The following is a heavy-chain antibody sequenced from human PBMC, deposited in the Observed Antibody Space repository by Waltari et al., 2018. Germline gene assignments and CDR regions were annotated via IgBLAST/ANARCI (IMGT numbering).Heavy chain of an antibody. V-gene: IGHV4-34*02. CDR1: GGSFSGYY. CDR3: VRLEDCSGPGGNCYSGDSFALDV. Sequence: QVQLQQWGAGLLQPSETLSLSCAVYGGSFSGYYWGWIRQPPGKGLEWIGEINHAGYTNHSPSLRSRVTMSVDTSKSQFSLKLNSVTAADTAVYYCVRLEDCSGPGGNCYSGDSFALDVWGQGTTVTVSS. D-gene: IGHD2-8*02. CDR2: INHAGYT. J-gene: IGHJ6*02.